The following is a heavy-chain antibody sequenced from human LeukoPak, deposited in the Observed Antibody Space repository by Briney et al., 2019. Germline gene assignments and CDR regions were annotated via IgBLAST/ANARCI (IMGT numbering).Heavy chain of an antibody. J-gene: IGHJ4*02. Sequence: AESLTLTCAASGFTISSNAMSWVRQPPGKGLEWVSAISGSSGSTYYTDSVKGRFTISRDKSKNTLYLQMTSLRAEDTAVYYCANVLTRVVVAARPEGYWGQGTLVTVSS. CDR1: GFTISSNA. CDR2: ISGSSGST. D-gene: IGHD2-15*01. V-gene: IGHV3-23*01. CDR3: ANVLTRVVVAARPEGY.